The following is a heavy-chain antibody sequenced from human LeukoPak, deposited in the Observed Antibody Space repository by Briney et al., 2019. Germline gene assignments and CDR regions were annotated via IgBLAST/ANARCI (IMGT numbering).Heavy chain of an antibody. CDR2: IDRSGGT. J-gene: IGHJ4*02. D-gene: IGHD3-10*01. Sequence: SETLSRTCAVYGGSLINYYWSWIRQSPGKGLEWLGDIDRSGGTSYNPALRSRVTMSIDPSRNQFYLKINSVTASDTAVYYCARVGLASQVDYWGQGTLVTVSS. CDR1: GGSLINYY. V-gene: IGHV4-34*10. CDR3: ARVGLASQVDY.